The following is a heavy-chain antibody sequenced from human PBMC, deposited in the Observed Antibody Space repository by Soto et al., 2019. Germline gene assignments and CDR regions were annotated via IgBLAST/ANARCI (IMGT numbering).Heavy chain of an antibody. CDR1: GGSITSSSYY. J-gene: IGHJ4*02. CDR3: MLGSGWKDFHY. V-gene: IGHV4-39*01. D-gene: IGHD3-22*01. CDR2: IYYSGST. Sequence: WETRYLTCSVSGGSITSSSYYWGWIRQPPGKGLEWIGNIYYSGSTYYNPSLKSRVTISVDTSKNQFSLKLSSVTAADTAVYYCMLGSGWKDFHYWGQGTLVTVS.